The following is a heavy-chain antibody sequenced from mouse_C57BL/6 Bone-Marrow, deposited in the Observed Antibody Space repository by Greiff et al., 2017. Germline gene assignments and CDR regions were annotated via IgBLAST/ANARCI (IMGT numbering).Heavy chain of an antibody. CDR1: GYTFTSYW. CDR2: IYPGNSDT. D-gene: IGHD2-5*01. J-gene: IGHJ4*01. V-gene: IGHV1-5*01. Sequence: VQLQQSGTVLARPGASVKMSCKTSGYTFTSYWMHWVKQRPGQGLEWIGAIYPGNSDTSYNQKFKGKAKLTAVTSASTAYMELSSLQNEDSAVYYSTRRSNYAYYAMDYWGQGTSVTVSS. CDR3: TRRSNYAYYAMDY.